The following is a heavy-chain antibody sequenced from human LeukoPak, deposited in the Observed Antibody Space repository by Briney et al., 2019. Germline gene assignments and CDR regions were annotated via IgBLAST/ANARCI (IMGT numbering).Heavy chain of an antibody. CDR1: GGTFSSYA. CDR3: ARCGRSGGSCYELDY. Sequence: SVKVSCKASGGTFSSYAISWVRQAPGQGLEWMGRIIPIFGIANYAQKFQGRVTITADKSTSTAYMELSSLRSEDTAVYYCARCGRSGGSCYELDYWGQGTLVTVSS. J-gene: IGHJ4*02. D-gene: IGHD2-15*01. CDR2: IIPIFGIA. V-gene: IGHV1-69*04.